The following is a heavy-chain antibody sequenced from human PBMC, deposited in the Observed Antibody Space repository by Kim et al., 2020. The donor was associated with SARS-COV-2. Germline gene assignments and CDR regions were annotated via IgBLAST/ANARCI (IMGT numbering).Heavy chain of an antibody. J-gene: IGHJ4*02. V-gene: IGHV4-34*01. Sequence: KSRVTISVDTSKNQFSRKLSSVTAADTAVYYCASSSRDILTGYYYYFDYWGQGTLVTVSS. CDR3: ASSSRDILTGYYYYFDY. D-gene: IGHD3-9*01.